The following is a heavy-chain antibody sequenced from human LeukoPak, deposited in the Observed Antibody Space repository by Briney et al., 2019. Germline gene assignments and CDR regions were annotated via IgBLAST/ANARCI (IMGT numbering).Heavy chain of an antibody. V-gene: IGHV1-58*02. CDR3: AAETYDSSGYYYFDY. Sequence: ASVKLSCKASGFTFTSSAMHWVRQARGQGLEWIGWIIVGSGNTNYAQTFQERVTITRDMSTSTAYMELSSLRSEDTAVYYCAAETYDSSGYYYFDYWGQGTLVTVSS. CDR2: IIVGSGNT. J-gene: IGHJ4*02. D-gene: IGHD3-22*01. CDR1: GFTFTSSA.